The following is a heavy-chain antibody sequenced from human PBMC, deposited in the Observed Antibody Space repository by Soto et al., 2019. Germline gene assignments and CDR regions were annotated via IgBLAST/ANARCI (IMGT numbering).Heavy chain of an antibody. CDR1: GGSISSYY. V-gene: IGHV4-59*08. J-gene: IGHJ4*02. Sequence: PSETLSLTCTVSGGSISSYYWSWIRQPPGKGLEWIGYIYYSGSTNYNPSLKSRVTISVDTSKNQFSLKLSSVTAADAAVYYCARHLPYGDYIFDYWGQGTLVTVSS. CDR3: ARHLPYGDYIFDY. CDR2: IYYSGST. D-gene: IGHD4-17*01.